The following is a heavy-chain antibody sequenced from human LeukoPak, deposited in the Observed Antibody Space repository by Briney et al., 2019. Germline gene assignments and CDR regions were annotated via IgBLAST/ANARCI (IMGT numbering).Heavy chain of an antibody. Sequence: SETLSLTCAVYGGSFSGYYWRWIRPPPGKGLEWIGEINHSGSTNYNPSLKSRVTISVDTSKNQFSLKLSSVTAADTAVYYCARGYDLSWFDPWGQGTLVTVSS. D-gene: IGHD3-3*01. CDR2: INHSGST. CDR3: ARGYDLSWFDP. CDR1: GGSFSGYY. J-gene: IGHJ5*02. V-gene: IGHV4-34*01.